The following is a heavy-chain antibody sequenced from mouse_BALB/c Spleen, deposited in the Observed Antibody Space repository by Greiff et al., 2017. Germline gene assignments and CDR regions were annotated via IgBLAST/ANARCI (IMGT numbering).Heavy chain of an antibody. CDR2: ISNGGGST. D-gene: IGHD1-1*01. J-gene: IGHJ2*01. CDR3: ARGITTVVAKGFDY. CDR1: GFTFSSYT. Sequence: EVMLVESGGGLVQPGGSLKLSCAASGFTFSSYTMSWVRQTPEKRLEWVAYISNGGGSTYYPDTVKGRFTISRDNAKNTLYLQMSSLKSEDTAMYYCARGITTVVAKGFDYWGQGTTLTVSS. V-gene: IGHV5-12-2*01.